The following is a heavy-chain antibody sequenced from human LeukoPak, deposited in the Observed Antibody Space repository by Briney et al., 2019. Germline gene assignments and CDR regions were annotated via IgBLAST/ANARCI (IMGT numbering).Heavy chain of an antibody. CDR3: ARDLSYGSLDY. Sequence: SGGSLRLFCTASGFTFSTHGFHWVRQGPGKGLEWVADIWHDGSKQYYADSVKGRFTISRDDSKNTLYLQMNSLRVEDTAVYYCARDLSYGSLDYGGQGTLVTVSS. CDR1: GFTFSTHG. J-gene: IGHJ4*02. D-gene: IGHD1-1*01. CDR2: IWHDGSKQ. V-gene: IGHV3-33*01.